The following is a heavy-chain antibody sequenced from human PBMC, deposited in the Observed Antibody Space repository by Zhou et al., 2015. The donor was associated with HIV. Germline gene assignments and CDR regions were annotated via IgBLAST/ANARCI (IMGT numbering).Heavy chain of an antibody. J-gene: IGHJ3*02. CDR3: ARDQGAVADPRDAFDI. D-gene: IGHD6-19*01. Sequence: QVQLVQSGAEVKKPGASVKVSCKASGYTFTSYDINWVRQATGQGLEWMGWMNPNSGNTGYAQKFQGRVTITADESTSTAYMELSSLRSEDTAVYYCARDQGAVADPRDAFDIWGQGTMVTVSS. V-gene: IGHV1-8*01. CDR1: GYTFTSYD. CDR2: MNPNSGNT.